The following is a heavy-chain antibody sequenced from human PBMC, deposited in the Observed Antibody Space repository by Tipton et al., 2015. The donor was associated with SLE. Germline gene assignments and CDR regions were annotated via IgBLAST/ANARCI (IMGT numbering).Heavy chain of an antibody. D-gene: IGHD5-24*01. V-gene: IGHV4-59*02. Sequence: TLSLTCTVSGDSVSSFYWSWIRQPPGKGLEWIGYISTSGNTNYNPSLKSRVTILVDTSKNQFSLKLSSVTAADTAVYYCARDGREDAFDIWGQGTMVTVSS. J-gene: IGHJ3*02. CDR2: ISTSGNT. CDR1: GDSVSSFY. CDR3: ARDGREDAFDI.